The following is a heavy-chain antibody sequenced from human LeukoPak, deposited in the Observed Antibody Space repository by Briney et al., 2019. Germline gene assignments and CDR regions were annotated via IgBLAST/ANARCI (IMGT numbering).Heavy chain of an antibody. Sequence: ASVKVSCKASGYTFTSYAMNWVRQAPGQGLEWMGWINTNTGNPTYAQGFTGRFVFSLDTSVSTAYLQISSLKAEDTAVYYCARHVRSSSWYDGGWFDPWGQGTLVTVSS. V-gene: IGHV7-4-1*02. J-gene: IGHJ5*02. D-gene: IGHD6-13*01. CDR3: ARHVRSSSWYDGGWFDP. CDR2: INTNTGNP. CDR1: GYTFTSYA.